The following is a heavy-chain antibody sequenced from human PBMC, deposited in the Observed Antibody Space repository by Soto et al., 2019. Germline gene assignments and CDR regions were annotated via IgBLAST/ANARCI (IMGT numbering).Heavy chain of an antibody. CDR1: GFTFISYA. CDR2: ISGSGGST. Sequence: LRLSWAASGFTFISYAMSWVRQAPVKGLEWVSAISGSGGSTYYADSVKGRFTISRDNSKNTLYLKMNSLRAEDTAVYYCASIAARQIAAEDPRFDLWGQGILVTVSS. V-gene: IGHV3-23*01. D-gene: IGHD6-6*01. J-gene: IGHJ5*02. CDR3: ASIAARQIAAEDPRFDL.